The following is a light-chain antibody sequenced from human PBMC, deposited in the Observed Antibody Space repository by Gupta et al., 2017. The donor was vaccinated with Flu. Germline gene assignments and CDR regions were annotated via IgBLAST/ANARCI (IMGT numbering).Light chain of an antibody. CDR2: SNN. J-gene: IGLJ3*02. CDR3: EEQDDSINIWV. V-gene: IGLV1-44*01. CDR1: SSNIGSNT. Sequence: QSVLTQPPSASGTPGQRVTISCSGSSSNIGSNTVNWYQQLPGTAPKLLIYSNNQRPSGVPDRCSGSKSGTSASLATXGXQSEDEXDYYCEEQDDSINIWVFGGGTKMTVL.